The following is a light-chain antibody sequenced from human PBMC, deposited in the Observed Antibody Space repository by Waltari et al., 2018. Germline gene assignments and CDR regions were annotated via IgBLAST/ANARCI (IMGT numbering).Light chain of an antibody. CDR3: GTWDNTLTAVV. CDR1: SSNLGNNY. Sequence: QSVLTQPPSVSAAPGQKVTISCSGSSSNLGNNYVSWYQQLPGTAPKVLIYENTKRPSGIPDRFSGSQSGTSATLGITGLQTGDEADYYCGTWDNTLTAVVFGGGTKVTVL. V-gene: IGLV1-51*02. J-gene: IGLJ2*01. CDR2: ENT.